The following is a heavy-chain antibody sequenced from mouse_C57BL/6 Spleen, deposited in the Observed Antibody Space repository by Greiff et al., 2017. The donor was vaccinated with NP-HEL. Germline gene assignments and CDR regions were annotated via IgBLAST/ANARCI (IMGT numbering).Heavy chain of an antibody. CDR3: ARYYEYYCDY. CDR2: IYPGDGDT. Sequence: QVQLQQSGPELVKPGASVKISCKASGYAFSSSWMNWVKQRPGKGLEWIGRIYPGDGDTNYNGKFKGKATLTADKSSSTAYMQLSSLTSEDSAVYFCARYYEYYCDYWGQGTTLTVSS. J-gene: IGHJ2*01. CDR1: GYAFSSSW. D-gene: IGHD2-4*01. V-gene: IGHV1-82*01.